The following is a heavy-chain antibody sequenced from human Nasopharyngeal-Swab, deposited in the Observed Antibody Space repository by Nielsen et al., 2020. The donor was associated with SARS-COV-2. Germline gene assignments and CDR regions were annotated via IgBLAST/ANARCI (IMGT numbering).Heavy chain of an antibody. Sequence: SETLSLTCTVSGVSITSQYWSWIRQPPGKGLEWIGYISHNSGTSYNPSLKSRVTMFMNTSKNQFSLKLTSVTAADTAVYYCARGLVRGAIIDNWFDPWGQGTLVTVSS. J-gene: IGHJ5*02. CDR2: ISHNSGT. D-gene: IGHD3-10*01. CDR1: GVSITSQY. CDR3: ARGLVRGAIIDNWFDP. V-gene: IGHV4-59*11.